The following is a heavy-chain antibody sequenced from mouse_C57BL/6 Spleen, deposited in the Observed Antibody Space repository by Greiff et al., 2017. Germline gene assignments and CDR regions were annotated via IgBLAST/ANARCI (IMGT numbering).Heavy chain of an antibody. V-gene: IGHV14-2*01. J-gene: IGHJ1*03. CDR3: ARSRDYDV. CDR2: IDPEGGET. Sequence: EVKLVESGAELVKPGASVKLSCTASGFNIKDYYMHWVKQRTEQGLEWIGRIDPEGGETKYAPKFQGKATITADTSYNTAYLQLSSLTSEDTAVYYCARSRDYDVWGTGTTVTVSS. CDR1: GFNIKDYY.